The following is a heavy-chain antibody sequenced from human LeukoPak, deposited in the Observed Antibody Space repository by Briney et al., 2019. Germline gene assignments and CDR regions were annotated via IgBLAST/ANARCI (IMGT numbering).Heavy chain of an antibody. D-gene: IGHD3-3*01. CDR1: GFTFSSYA. CDR2: ISGSGGST. Sequence: PGGSLRLSCAASGFTFSSYAMSWVRQAPGKGLEWVSAISGSGGSTYYADSVKGRFTTSRDNSKNTLYLQMNSLRAEDTAVYYCANDHSSYYDFWSGYSYFDYWGQGTLVTVSS. J-gene: IGHJ4*02. V-gene: IGHV3-23*01. CDR3: ANDHSSYYDFWSGYSYFDY.